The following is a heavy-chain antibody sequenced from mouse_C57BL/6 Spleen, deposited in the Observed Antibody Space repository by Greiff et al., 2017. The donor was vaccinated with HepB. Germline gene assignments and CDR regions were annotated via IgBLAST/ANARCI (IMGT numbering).Heavy chain of an antibody. CDR3: ARSATVVAAWFAY. D-gene: IGHD1-1*01. CDR1: GYTFTSYW. Sequence: VQLQQPGAELVRPGTSVKLSCKASGYTFTSYWMHWVKQRPGQGLEWIGVIDPSDSYTNYNQKFKGKATLTVDTSSSTAYMQLSSLTSEDSAVYYCARSATVVAAWFAYWGQGTPVTVSA. J-gene: IGHJ3*01. CDR2: IDPSDSYT. V-gene: IGHV1-59*01.